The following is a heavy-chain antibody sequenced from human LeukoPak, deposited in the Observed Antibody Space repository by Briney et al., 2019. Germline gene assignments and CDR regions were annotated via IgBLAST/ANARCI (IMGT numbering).Heavy chain of an antibody. V-gene: IGHV1-3*04. CDR2: INTGNGNT. CDR3: ARDYYDILTGYPQGMDV. Sequence: ASVKVSCKASGYTFTSYAMHWVRQAPGQRLEWMGWINTGNGNTKYSQKFHGRVTITRDTSANTTYMELSSLRSEDTAVYYCARDYYDILTGYPQGMDVWGKGTTVTVSS. J-gene: IGHJ6*04. CDR1: GYTFTSYA. D-gene: IGHD3-9*01.